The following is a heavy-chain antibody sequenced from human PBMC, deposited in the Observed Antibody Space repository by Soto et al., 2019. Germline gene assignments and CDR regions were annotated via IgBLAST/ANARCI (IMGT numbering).Heavy chain of an antibody. J-gene: IGHJ4*02. CDR2: IIPIFGTA. CDR3: ARASTRGHDYGVDFAY. V-gene: IGHV1-69*01. D-gene: IGHD4-17*01. CDR1: GGNFSSYA. Sequence: QVQLVQSGAEVKKPGSSVKVSCKASGGNFSSYAISWVRQAPGQGLEWMGGIIPIFGTANYAQKFQGRVTITADESTSTAYMELSSLRSEDTAVYYCARASTRGHDYGVDFAYWGQGTLVTVSS.